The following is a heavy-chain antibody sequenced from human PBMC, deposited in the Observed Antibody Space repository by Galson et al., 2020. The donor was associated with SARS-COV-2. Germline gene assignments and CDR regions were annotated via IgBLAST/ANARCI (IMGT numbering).Heavy chain of an antibody. D-gene: IGHD2-15*01. V-gene: IGHV4-31*03. Sequence: PSETLSLTCTVSGGSISSGGYYWSWIRQHPGKGLEWIGYIYYSGSTYYNPSLKSRVTISVDTSKNQFSLKLSSVTAADTAVYYCARVRAATRFPFDYWGQGTLVTVSS. CDR1: GGSISSGGYY. CDR3: ARVRAATRFPFDY. CDR2: IYYSGST. J-gene: IGHJ4*02.